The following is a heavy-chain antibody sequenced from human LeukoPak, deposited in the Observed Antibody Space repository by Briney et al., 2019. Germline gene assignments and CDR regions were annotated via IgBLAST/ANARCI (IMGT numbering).Heavy chain of an antibody. V-gene: IGHV4-31*03. D-gene: IGHD4/OR15-4a*01. CDR1: GGSISSGGYY. CDR2: IYYSGST. CDR3: ARDRRLTTGWFDP. J-gene: IGHJ5*02. Sequence: PSQTLSLTCTVSGGSISSGGYYWSWIRQHPGKGLEWIGYIYYSGSTYYNPSLKSRVTISVDTSKNQFSLKLSSVTAADTAVYCCARDRRLTTGWFDPWGQGTLVAVSS.